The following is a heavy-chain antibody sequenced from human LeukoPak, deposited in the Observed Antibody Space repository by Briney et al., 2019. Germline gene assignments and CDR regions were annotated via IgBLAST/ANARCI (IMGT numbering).Heavy chain of an antibody. CDR3: ARQIGAWSYVVPSVLCDY. V-gene: IGHV3-21*01. Sequence: GGSLRLSCAASGFTFSSYVMNWGRQAPGKGLELVSSISSSSSYLYYADSVKGRFTISRDNAKTSLYLQTTSLRAEDTAVYYCARQIGAWSYVVPSVLCDYWGQGTLVTVSS. CDR1: GFTFSSYV. D-gene: IGHD2-15*01. CDR2: ISSSSSYL. J-gene: IGHJ4*02.